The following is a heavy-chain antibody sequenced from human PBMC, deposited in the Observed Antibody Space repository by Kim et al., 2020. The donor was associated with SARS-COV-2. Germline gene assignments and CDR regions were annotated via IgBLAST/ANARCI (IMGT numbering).Heavy chain of an antibody. CDR3: ARIWGDSNPSGAFDI. D-gene: IGHD7-27*01. J-gene: IGHJ3*02. V-gene: IGHV3-30*07. Sequence: SVKGRFTNSRDNSKNTLYLQMNSLRAEDTAVYYCARIWGDSNPSGAFDIWGQGTMVTVSS.